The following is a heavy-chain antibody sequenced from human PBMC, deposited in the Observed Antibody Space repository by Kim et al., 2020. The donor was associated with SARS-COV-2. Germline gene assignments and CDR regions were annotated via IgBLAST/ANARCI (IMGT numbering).Heavy chain of an antibody. D-gene: IGHD3-10*01. V-gene: IGHV4-59*12. CDR3: ARSAPPACWHYFHY. CDR2: IFHSGNT. Sequence: SETLSLTCTVSSDSMTAYYWSWIRQPPGKGLEWIGYIFHSGNTNYSPSLKSRVTISLDTSRNQFSLALTSVTAADTAVYSCARSAPPACWHYFHYWFQ. J-gene: IGHJ4*02. CDR1: SDSMTAYY.